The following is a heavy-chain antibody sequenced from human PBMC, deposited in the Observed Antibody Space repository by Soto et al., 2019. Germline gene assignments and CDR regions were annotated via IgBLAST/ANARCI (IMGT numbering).Heavy chain of an antibody. J-gene: IGHJ5*02. CDR1: GGSFSCYY. CDR2: INHSGST. Sequence: PSETLSLTCAVYGGSFSCYYWSWIRQPPGRGLEWMGEINHSGSTNYNPSLKSRVTISVDTSKNQFSLKLSSVTAADTAVYYCARALPPRYSSSWYNWFDPWGQGTQVT. CDR3: ARALPPRYSSSWYNWFDP. V-gene: IGHV4-34*01. D-gene: IGHD6-13*01.